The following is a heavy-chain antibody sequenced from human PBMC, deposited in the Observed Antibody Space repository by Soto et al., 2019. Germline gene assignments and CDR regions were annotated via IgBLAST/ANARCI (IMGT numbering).Heavy chain of an antibody. J-gene: IGHJ4*02. D-gene: IGHD3-10*01. CDR2: IGVDGDT. Sequence: EVQLLESGGGSEQPEASLKLSCAASGFTFSTYAMSWARQAPGKGLEWGSSIGVDGDTYYGDSVKGRFSISRDNSKNTVYLQMNSLGAEDTAVYYCAKNYHFDSWGQGTLVTVSA. V-gene: IGHV3-23*01. CDR3: AKNYHFDS. CDR1: GFTFSTYA.